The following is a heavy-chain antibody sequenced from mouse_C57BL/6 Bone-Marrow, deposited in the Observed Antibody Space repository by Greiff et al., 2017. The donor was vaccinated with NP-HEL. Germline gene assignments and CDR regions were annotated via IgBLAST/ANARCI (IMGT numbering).Heavy chain of an antibody. CDR1: GFNIKDYY. D-gene: IGHD2-2*01. V-gene: IGHV14-2*01. CDR2: IDPEDGET. Sequence: EVQLQESGAELVKPGASVKLSCTASGFNIKDYYMHWVKQRTEQGLEWIGRIDPEDGETKYASKFQGKATITADTSSNTAYLQRSSLTSEDTAVYYCAVLLWLPYYAMDYWGQGTSVTVSS. CDR3: AVLLWLPYYAMDY. J-gene: IGHJ4*01.